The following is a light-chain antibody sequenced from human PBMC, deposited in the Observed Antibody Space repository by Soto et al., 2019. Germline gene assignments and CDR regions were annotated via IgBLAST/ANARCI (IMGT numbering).Light chain of an antibody. CDR3: LSYSSSTSPYV. J-gene: IGLJ1*01. V-gene: IGLV2-14*01. CDR2: DVT. Sequence: QSALTQPASVSGSPGQSIRIACTGTSSDVGGYNFVSWYQQHPGKAPKLMIYDVTNRPSGVSNRFSGSKSGNTASLTISGLQAEDEADYYCLSYSSSTSPYVLGTGTKVTVL. CDR1: SSDVGGYNF.